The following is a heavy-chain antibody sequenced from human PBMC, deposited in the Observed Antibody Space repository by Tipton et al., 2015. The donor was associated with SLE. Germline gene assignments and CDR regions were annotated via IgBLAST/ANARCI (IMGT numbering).Heavy chain of an antibody. D-gene: IGHD4-23*01. Sequence: TLSLTCAVYGGSFSGYYWSWIRQPPGKGLEWIGEISHRGSTSYNPSLKSRVTISVDTSKNQFSLKLSSVTAADTAVYYCARDHGGTPFDYWGQGTLVTVSS. J-gene: IGHJ4*02. CDR2: ISHRGST. V-gene: IGHV4-34*09. CDR1: GGSFSGYY. CDR3: ARDHGGTPFDY.